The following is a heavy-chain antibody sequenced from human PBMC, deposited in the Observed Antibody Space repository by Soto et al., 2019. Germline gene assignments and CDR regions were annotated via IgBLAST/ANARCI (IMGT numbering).Heavy chain of an antibody. CDR2: IFHSGST. CDR3: ARVYSGSYSDS. D-gene: IGHD1-26*01. CDR1: GASIRSNNR. Sequence: SETLSLTCAVSGASIRSNNRWSWVRQPPGKGLEWIGEIFHSGSTNYNPSLKTRLTISVDNSKNQFSLKLSSVTAADTAVYYCARVYSGSYSDSWGRGTLVTVSS. J-gene: IGHJ4*02. V-gene: IGHV4-4*02.